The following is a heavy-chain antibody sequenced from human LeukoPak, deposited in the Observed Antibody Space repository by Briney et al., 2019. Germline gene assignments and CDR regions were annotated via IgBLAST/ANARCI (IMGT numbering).Heavy chain of an antibody. J-gene: IGHJ4*02. Sequence: SETLSLTCAVYGGSFSGYYWSWIRQPPGKGLEWIGEINHSGSTNYNSSLKSRVTISVDTSKNQFSLKLSSVTAADTAVYYCARGSGYSNKPTDYWGQGTLVTVSS. D-gene: IGHD4-11*01. CDR3: ARGSGYSNKPTDY. V-gene: IGHV4-34*01. CDR1: GGSFSGYY. CDR2: INHSGST.